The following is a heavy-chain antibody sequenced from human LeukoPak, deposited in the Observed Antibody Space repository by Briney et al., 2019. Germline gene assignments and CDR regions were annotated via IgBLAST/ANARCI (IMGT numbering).Heavy chain of an antibody. Sequence: SETLSLTCAVYGGSFSGYYWSWIRQPPGKGLEWIGEINHSGSTNYNPSLKSRVTISVDTSKNQFSLKLSSVTAADTAVYYCARMYYDFWTGERNWFDPWGQGTLVTVPS. CDR3: ARMYYDFWTGERNWFDP. CDR2: INHSGST. J-gene: IGHJ5*02. V-gene: IGHV4-34*01. D-gene: IGHD3-3*01. CDR1: GGSFSGYY.